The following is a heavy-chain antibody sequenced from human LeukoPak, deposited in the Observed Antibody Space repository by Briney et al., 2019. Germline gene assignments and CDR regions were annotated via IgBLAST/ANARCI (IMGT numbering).Heavy chain of an antibody. CDR2: ISAYNGNT. CDR1: GYTFTSYG. V-gene: IGHV1-18*01. J-gene: IGHJ3*02. Sequence: ASVKVSCKASGYTFTSYGISWVRQAPGQGLEWMGWISAYNGNTNYAQKLQGRVTMTTDASTSTAYMELRSLRSDDTAVYYCARDHIAVAGNAAFDIWGQGTMVTVSS. D-gene: IGHD6-19*01. CDR3: ARDHIAVAGNAAFDI.